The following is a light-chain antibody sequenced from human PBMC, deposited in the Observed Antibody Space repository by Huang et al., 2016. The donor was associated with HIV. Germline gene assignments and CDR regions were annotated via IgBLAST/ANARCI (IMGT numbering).Light chain of an antibody. J-gene: IGKJ2*01. CDR1: QNVNTN. CDR3: QHYNFWPHT. V-gene: IGKV3-15*01. CDR2: GAS. Sequence: EVLMTQSPATLSVSPGEGATLSCMASQNVNTNLAWYQQKPGRAPRLLTSGASTRATGIPARFSGSGSGTEFTLTISSLQSEDFAVYYCQHYNFWPHTFGQGTKLDMK.